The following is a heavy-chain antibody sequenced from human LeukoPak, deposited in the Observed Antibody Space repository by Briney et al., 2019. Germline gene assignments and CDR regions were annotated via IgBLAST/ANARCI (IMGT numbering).Heavy chain of an antibody. Sequence: SETLSLTCAVSGGSFSGYYWSWIRQPPGKGLEWIGEINHSGSTNYNPSLKSRVTISVDTSTNQSSLKLSSVTAADTAVYYCARDPTLGYFDYWGQGTLVTVSS. CDR3: ARDPTLGYFDY. CDR1: GGSFSGYY. CDR2: INHSGST. J-gene: IGHJ4*02. V-gene: IGHV4-34*01.